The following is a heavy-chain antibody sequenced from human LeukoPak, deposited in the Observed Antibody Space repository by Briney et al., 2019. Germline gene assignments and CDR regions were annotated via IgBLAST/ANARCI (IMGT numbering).Heavy chain of an antibody. V-gene: IGHV3-33*01. CDR2: IWYDGSNK. D-gene: IGHD3-22*01. CDR1: GFTFSSHG. J-gene: IGHJ5*02. Sequence: PGRSLRLSCAASGFTFSSHGMHWVRQAPGKGLEWVAVIWYDGSNKYYADPVKGRFTISRDNSKNTLYLQMNSLRAEDTAVYYCARDLQGSYYDSSGSWGQGTLSPSPQ. CDR3: ARDLQGSYYDSSGS.